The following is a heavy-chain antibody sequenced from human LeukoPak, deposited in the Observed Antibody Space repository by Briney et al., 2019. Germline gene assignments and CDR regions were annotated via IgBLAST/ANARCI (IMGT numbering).Heavy chain of an antibody. CDR3: ASSSSTPLRFDY. CDR2: IYYSGST. Sequence: PSETLSLTCTVSGGSISSYYWSWVRQPPGKGLEWIGYIYYSGSTNYNPSLTSRVTISVDTSKNQFSLKLSSVTAADTAVYYCASSSSTPLRFDYWGQGTLVTVSS. CDR1: GGSISSYY. J-gene: IGHJ4*02. D-gene: IGHD6-6*01. V-gene: IGHV4-59*01.